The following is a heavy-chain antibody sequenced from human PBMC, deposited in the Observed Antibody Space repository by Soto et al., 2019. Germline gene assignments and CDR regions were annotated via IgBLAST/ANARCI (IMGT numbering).Heavy chain of an antibody. J-gene: IGHJ4*01. CDR2: IYYSGST. D-gene: IGHD2-2*01. Sequence: SETLSLTCTVSGGSISSSSYYWGWIRQAPGKGLEWIGSIYYSGSTYYNPSLKSRVTISVDTSKNQFSLKLSSVTAADTAVYYCARDVGSSHGPGHPHYFDYWGQGTLVTVSS. V-gene: IGHV4-39*02. CDR3: ARDVGSSHGPGHPHYFDY. CDR1: GGSISSSSYY.